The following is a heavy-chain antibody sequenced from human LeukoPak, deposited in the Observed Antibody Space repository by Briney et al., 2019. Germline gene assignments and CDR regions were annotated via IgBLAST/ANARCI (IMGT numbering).Heavy chain of an antibody. CDR2: IYSGGDT. V-gene: IGHV3-66*01. D-gene: IGHD1-26*01. CDR3: ARRSGEGYFDY. CDR1: GFTVSSNY. Sequence: PGGSLRLSCAVSGFTVSSNYMTWVRQAPGKGLKWLSVIYSGGDTYYADSVQGRFTISRDNSRNTLYLQMNFLRAEDTAVYYCARRSGEGYFDYWGQGTLVTVSS. J-gene: IGHJ4*02.